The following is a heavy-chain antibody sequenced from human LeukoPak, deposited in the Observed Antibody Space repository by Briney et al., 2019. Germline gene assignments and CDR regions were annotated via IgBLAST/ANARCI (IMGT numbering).Heavy chain of an antibody. Sequence: PGGSLRLSCAASGLTFRSYAMTWVRQAPGKGLEWVSTISGSGGTTYFADSVKGRFTISRDNSKNRLYLQMNSLRDEDTAVYYCAKDRGYNYPFRYFDYWGQGTLITVSS. D-gene: IGHD5-24*01. CDR2: ISGSGGTT. CDR3: AKDRGYNYPFRYFDY. J-gene: IGHJ4*02. CDR1: GLTFRSYA. V-gene: IGHV3-23*01.